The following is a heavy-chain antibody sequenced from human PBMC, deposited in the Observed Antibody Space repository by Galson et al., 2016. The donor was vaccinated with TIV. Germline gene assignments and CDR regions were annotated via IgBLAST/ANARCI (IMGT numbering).Heavy chain of an antibody. J-gene: IGHJ5*02. CDR1: GYTFTSTG. Sequence: GYTFTSTGISWVRQAPGQGLEWMGWISAYSGHTNYAQKFQGRLTMTRDTSTTTAYLELGSLRSDDTAVYYCARVFLDYPPSTRNWFDPWGQGTLVIVSS. CDR2: ISAYSGHT. V-gene: IGHV1-18*04. D-gene: IGHD3-3*01. CDR3: ARVFLDYPPSTRNWFDP.